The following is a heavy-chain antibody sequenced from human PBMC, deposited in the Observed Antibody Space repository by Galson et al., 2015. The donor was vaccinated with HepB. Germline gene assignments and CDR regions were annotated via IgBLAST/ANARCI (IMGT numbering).Heavy chain of an antibody. D-gene: IGHD1-14*01. CDR2: INHSGST. CDR1: GGSFSGYY. V-gene: IGHV4-34*01. Sequence: SETLSLTCAVYGGSFSGYYWSWIRQPPGKGLEWIGEINHSGSTNYNPSLKSRVTISVDTSKNQFSLKLSSVTAADTAVYYCASRGNNAFDPWGQGTLVTVSS. J-gene: IGHJ5*02. CDR3: ASRGNNAFDP.